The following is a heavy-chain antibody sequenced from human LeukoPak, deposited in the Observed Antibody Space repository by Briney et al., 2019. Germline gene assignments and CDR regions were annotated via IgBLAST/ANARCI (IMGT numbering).Heavy chain of an antibody. CDR2: ISYDGSNK. D-gene: IGHD3-22*01. CDR1: GFTFSSYG. J-gene: IGHJ5*02. CDR3: AKDGSYYYDSSGYYPRT. Sequence: GGSLRLSCAASGFTFSSYGMHWVRQAPGKGLEWVAAISYDGSNKYYADSVKGRFTISRDNSKNTLYLQMNSLRAEDTAVYYCAKDGSYYYDSSGYYPRTWGQGTLVTVSS. V-gene: IGHV3-30*18.